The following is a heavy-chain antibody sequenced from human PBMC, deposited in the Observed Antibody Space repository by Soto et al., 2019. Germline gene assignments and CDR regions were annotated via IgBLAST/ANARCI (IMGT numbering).Heavy chain of an antibody. D-gene: IGHD3-9*01. V-gene: IGHV4-34*01. CDR3: ARSEGDFDWSGYYYYGMDV. J-gene: IGHJ6*02. CDR1: GGSFSGYY. Sequence: PSETLSLTCAVYGGSFSGYYWSWIRQPPGKGLEWIGEINHSGSTNYNPSLKSRVTISVDTSKNQFSLKLSSVTAADTAVYYCARSEGDFDWSGYYYYGMDVWGQGTTVTVSS. CDR2: INHSGST.